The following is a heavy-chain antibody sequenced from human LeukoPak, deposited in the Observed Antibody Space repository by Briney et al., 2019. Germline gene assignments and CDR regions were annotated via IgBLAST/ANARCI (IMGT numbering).Heavy chain of an antibody. CDR2: ICAYNGNT. CDR1: GYTFTSYG. Sequence: GASVKVSCKASGYTFTSYGISWVRQAPGQGLEWMGWICAYNGNTNYAQKLQGRVTMTTDTSTSTAYMELRSLRSDDTAVYYCARDPFAVAGTGRSLFDYWGQGTLVTFSS. CDR3: ARDPFAVAGTGRSLFDY. J-gene: IGHJ4*02. D-gene: IGHD6-19*01. V-gene: IGHV1-18*01.